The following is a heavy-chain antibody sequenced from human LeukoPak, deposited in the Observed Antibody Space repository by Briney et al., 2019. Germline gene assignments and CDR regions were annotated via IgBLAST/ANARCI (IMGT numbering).Heavy chain of an antibody. Sequence: SETLSLTCTVSGGSISSSSYYWGWIRQPPGKGLEWIGSIYYSGSTYYNPSLKSRVTISVDTSKNQFSLKLSSVTAADTAVYYCARGGRIAARPGGHSDYWGQGTLVTVSS. D-gene: IGHD6-6*01. J-gene: IGHJ4*02. V-gene: IGHV4-39*01. CDR2: IYYSGST. CDR3: ARGGRIAARPGGHSDY. CDR1: GGSISSSSYY.